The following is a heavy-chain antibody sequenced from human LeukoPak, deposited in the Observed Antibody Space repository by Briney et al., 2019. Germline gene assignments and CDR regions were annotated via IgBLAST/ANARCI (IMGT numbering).Heavy chain of an antibody. CDR3: ARRYDSSGYYGEES. V-gene: IGHV1-18*01. CDR2: ISAYNGNT. J-gene: IGHJ4*02. D-gene: IGHD3-22*01. CDR1: GYTFTSYG. Sequence: ASVKVSCKASGYTFTSYGISWVRQAPGQGLEWMGWISAYNGNTNYAQKFQGRVTITADKSTSAAYMELSSLRSEDTAVYYCARRYDSSGYYGEESWGQGTLVTVSS.